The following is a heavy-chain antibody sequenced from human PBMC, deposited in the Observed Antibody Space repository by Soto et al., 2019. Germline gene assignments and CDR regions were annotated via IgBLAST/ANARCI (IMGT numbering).Heavy chain of an antibody. D-gene: IGHD3-3*01. CDR2: INHSGST. J-gene: IGHJ4*02. V-gene: IGHV4-34*01. CDR3: ARGRLGDLNVLRFLEWPYYTD. CDR1: GGSFSGYY. Sequence: PSETLSLTCAVYGGSFSGYYWSWIRQPPGKGLEWIGEINHSGSTNYNPSLNSRVTISVDTSKNQFSLKLSSVTAADTAVYYCARGRLGDLNVLRFLEWPYYTDWGQGTLVTVSS.